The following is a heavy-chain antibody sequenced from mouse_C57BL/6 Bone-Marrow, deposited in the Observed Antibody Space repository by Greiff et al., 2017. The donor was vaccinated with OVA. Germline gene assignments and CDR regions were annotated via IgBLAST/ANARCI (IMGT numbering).Heavy chain of an antibody. CDR3: ARSGGLDY. Sequence: VQLQQSGPVLVKPGASVKMSCKASGYTFTDYYMNWVKQSHGKSLEWIGVINPYNGGTSYNQKFKCKATLTVDKSSSTAYMELNSLTSEDSAVYYCARSGGLDYWGQGTTLTVSS. D-gene: IGHD3-2*02. J-gene: IGHJ2*01. CDR1: GYTFTDYY. CDR2: INPYNGGT. V-gene: IGHV1-19*01.